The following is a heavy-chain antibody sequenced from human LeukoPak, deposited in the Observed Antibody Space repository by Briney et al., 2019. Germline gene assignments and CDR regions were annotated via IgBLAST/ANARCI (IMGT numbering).Heavy chain of an antibody. CDR2: IDSDGSST. CDR3: ARGYYCGGDCYSNDY. J-gene: IGHJ4*02. Sequence: GGSLRLSCAASGFTFSSYSMNWVRQAPGKGLVWVSRIDSDGSSTSYADSVKGRFTISRDNAKNTLYLQMNSLRAEDTAVYYCARGYYCGGDCYSNDYWGQGTLVTVSS. V-gene: IGHV3-74*01. D-gene: IGHD2-21*02. CDR1: GFTFSSYS.